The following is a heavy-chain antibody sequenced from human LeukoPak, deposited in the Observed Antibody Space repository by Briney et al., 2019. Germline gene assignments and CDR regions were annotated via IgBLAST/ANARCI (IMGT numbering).Heavy chain of an antibody. V-gene: IGHV3-11*01. J-gene: IGHJ4*02. Sequence: KPGGSLRLSCSPSGFNFSYYYMGCIRDAPGKGLEWLSYISISGSTIYYAECVKGRFTISRDNAKNSLYLQMNSLRAEDTVVYFCARGVVLAANFDYWGQGTLVTVSS. CDR1: GFNFSYYY. CDR3: ARGVVLAANFDY. CDR2: ISISGSTI. D-gene: IGHD2-15*01.